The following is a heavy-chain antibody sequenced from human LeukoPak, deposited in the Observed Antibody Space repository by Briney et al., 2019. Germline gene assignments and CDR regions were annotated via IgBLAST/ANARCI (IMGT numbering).Heavy chain of an antibody. Sequence: SETLSLTYTVSGGSISGHYWSWIRQPPGKGLEWIGYVYYSGKTYYSSSLRSRVTISVDTSKHHFSLKLTSVTAADTALYYCARLLDNDSSGDPDTFDMWGQGTMVTVSS. CDR1: GGSISGHY. V-gene: IGHV4-59*11. J-gene: IGHJ3*02. D-gene: IGHD3-22*01. CDR3: ARLLDNDSSGDPDTFDM. CDR2: VYYSGKT.